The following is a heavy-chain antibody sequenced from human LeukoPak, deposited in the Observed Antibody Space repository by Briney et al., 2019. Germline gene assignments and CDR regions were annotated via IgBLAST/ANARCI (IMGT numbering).Heavy chain of an antibody. J-gene: IGHJ4*02. CDR3: ARQSLLGGYPTVG. Sequence: HGASLTISCKGSGYRFTSSWISCVRQMPGKGLEWMGRIDPSDSYTNYSPSFQGHVTTSADKSISTAYLQWSSLKASDTAMYYCARQSLLGGYPTVGWGQGTLVTVSS. D-gene: IGHD5-12*01. V-gene: IGHV5-10-1*01. CDR1: GYRFTSSW. CDR2: IDPSDSYT.